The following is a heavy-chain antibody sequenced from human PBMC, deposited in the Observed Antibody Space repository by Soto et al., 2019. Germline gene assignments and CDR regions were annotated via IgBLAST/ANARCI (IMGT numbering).Heavy chain of an antibody. CDR3: AKDASWGYSSSLGPFGY. CDR2: ISGSGGST. V-gene: IGHV3-23*01. Sequence: PGGSLRLSCAASGFTFSSYAMSWVRQAPGKGLEWVSAISGSGGSTYYADSVKGRFTISRDNSKNTLYLQMNSLRAEDTAVYYCAKDASWGYSSSLGPFGYWGQGTLVTVSS. D-gene: IGHD6-6*01. J-gene: IGHJ4*02. CDR1: GFTFSSYA.